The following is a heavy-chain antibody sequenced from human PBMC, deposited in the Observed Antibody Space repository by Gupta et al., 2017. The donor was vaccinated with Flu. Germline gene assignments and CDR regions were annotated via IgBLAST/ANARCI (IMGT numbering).Heavy chain of an antibody. Sequence: QVQLVESGGGVVPPGRSLRLSCAASGFTFNTYGMHWVRQAPGKGLEWVAFISYDGDYKYYADSVKGRFTISRDNSENTLYLQMNSLRPEDTSLYYCAKGSVSLIIVATNWYFDLWGRGTLVTVSS. D-gene: IGHD5-12*01. CDR2: ISYDGDYK. CDR1: GFTFNTYG. CDR3: AKGSVSLIIVATNWYFDL. J-gene: IGHJ2*01. V-gene: IGHV3-30*18.